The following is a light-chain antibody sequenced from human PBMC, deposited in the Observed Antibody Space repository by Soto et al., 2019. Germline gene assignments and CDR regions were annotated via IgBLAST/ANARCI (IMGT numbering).Light chain of an antibody. CDR3: QSYDSGLLHVT. CDR2: RST. CDR1: SSNIGAGYD. V-gene: IGLV1-40*01. Sequence: QSVLTQPPSVSGAPGQRVTISCTGSSSNIGAGYDVHWYQQVPGTAPRLLIYRSTNRPSGVPDRFSGSKSDTSASLAITGLQAEDEADYYCQSYDSGLLHVTFGEGTKATVL. J-gene: IGLJ2*01.